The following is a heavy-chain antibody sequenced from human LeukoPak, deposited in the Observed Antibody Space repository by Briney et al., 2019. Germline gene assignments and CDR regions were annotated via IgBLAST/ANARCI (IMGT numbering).Heavy chain of an antibody. D-gene: IGHD2-2*01. CDR3: ASHTSGNWFDP. J-gene: IGHJ5*02. Sequence: PWESLKISCKGSGYNFASYWIGWLRQMPGKNLEWMGIIYPDDSDTRYRPSFQGQVTISVDKSISTAYLQWSRLKASDTAMYYCASHTSGNWFDPWGQGTLVTVSS. V-gene: IGHV5-51*01. CDR1: GYNFASYW. CDR2: IYPDDSDT.